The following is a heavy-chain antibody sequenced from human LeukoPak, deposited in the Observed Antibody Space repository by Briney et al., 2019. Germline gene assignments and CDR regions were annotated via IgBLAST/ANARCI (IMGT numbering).Heavy chain of an antibody. CDR2: IYSGGST. J-gene: IGHJ4*02. CDR1: GFTVSSNY. Sequence: GGSLRLSCAASGFTVSSNYMGWVRQAPGKGLEWVSVIYSGGSTYYADSVKGRFTISRDNSKNTLYLQMNSLRAEDTAVYYCARDPAADRDYWGQGTLVTVSS. CDR3: ARDPAADRDY. D-gene: IGHD6-13*01. V-gene: IGHV3-66*01.